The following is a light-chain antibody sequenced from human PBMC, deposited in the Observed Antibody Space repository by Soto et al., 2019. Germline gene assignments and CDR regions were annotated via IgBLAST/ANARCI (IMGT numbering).Light chain of an antibody. CDR1: QSISSW. CDR2: KAS. CDR3: QQYNDNWT. V-gene: IGKV1-5*03. Sequence: DIQVTQAPSTLSASVGDRVTITFPASQSISSWLAWFQQKPGTAPKLLIYKASTLQSGVPSRFSGSGSGTGFTLTISSLQPDDSATYYCQQYNDNWTFGQGTKV. J-gene: IGKJ1*01.